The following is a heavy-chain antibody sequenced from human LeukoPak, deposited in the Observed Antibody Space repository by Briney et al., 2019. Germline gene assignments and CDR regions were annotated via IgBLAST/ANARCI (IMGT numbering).Heavy chain of an antibody. Sequence: SETLSLTCTVSGDSIRSSRYHWAWIRQPPGKGLEWIGSSHYSGSTYYNPSLKSRVTISVDTPKNQLSLKLSSATSSDTAVYFCARRDYGGLLDYWGQGTLVTVSS. CDR2: SHYSGST. J-gene: IGHJ4*02. CDR3: ARRDYGGLLDY. D-gene: IGHD4-23*01. V-gene: IGHV4-39*01. CDR1: GDSIRSSRYH.